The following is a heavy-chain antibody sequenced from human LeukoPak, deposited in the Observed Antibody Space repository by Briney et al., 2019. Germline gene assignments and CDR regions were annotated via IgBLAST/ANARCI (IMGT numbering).Heavy chain of an antibody. V-gene: IGHV3-49*04. CDR1: GFRLGGYA. D-gene: IGHD3-10*02. CDR3: VTESVRDYYFET. J-gene: IGHJ4*02. Sequence: GGSLRLSCTESGFRLGGYALSWVRPAPGKGVEWGGFIRSKALYGTSVYPASVEGRFTISRDAPNNIVYLQVNSSKTAETDADFCVTESVRDYYFETWGPGTL. CDR2: IRSKALYGTS.